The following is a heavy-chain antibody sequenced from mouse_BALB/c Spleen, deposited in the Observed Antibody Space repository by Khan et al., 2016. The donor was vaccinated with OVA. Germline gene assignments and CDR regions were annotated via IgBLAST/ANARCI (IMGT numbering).Heavy chain of an antibody. J-gene: IGHJ4*01. V-gene: IGHV3-2*02. CDR3: ARSLYYSDSYAMDY. Sequence: EVQLQESGPGLVKPSQSLSLTCTVTGYSITSDFAWNWIRQPPGNKLEWMGYISSTGSTSYSPSLKSRSTITRDTSQNHVFLLLNSVTTEDTATFYCARSLYYSDSYAMDYWGQGTSVTVSS. CDR2: ISSTGST. CDR1: GYSITSDFA. D-gene: IGHD2-13*01.